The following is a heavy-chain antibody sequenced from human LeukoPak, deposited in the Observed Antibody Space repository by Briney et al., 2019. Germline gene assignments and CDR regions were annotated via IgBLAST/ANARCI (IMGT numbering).Heavy chain of an antibody. D-gene: IGHD3-10*01. V-gene: IGHV3-15*07. CDR1: GFIFSNAW. CDR2: ILSKTSGGTT. J-gene: IGHJ5*02. CDR3: ADYYASGSYPP. Sequence: GGSLRLSCAASGFIFSNAWMNWVRQAPGKGLEWVGRILSKTSGGTTDYATPVKGRFTISRDDSKNMLYLHMNSLQIEDSAVYYCADYYASGSYPPWGQGTLVTVSS.